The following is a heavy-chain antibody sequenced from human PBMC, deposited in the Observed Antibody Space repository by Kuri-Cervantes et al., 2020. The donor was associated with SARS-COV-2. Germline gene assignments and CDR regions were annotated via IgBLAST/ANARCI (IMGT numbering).Heavy chain of an antibody. CDR1: GFTVSSNY. D-gene: IGHD3-22*01. Sequence: GSLRPSFAASGFTVSSNYMSWVRQPPGKGLEWIGAINHSGSTNYNPSLKRRLTISADTSKNQFSLKLSSVTAAVTAVYYCARVVTNPLDYDSSGSTFDPWGQGTLVTVSS. CDR3: ARVVTNPLDYDSSGSTFDP. CDR2: INHSGST. J-gene: IGHJ5*02. V-gene: IGHV4-34*01.